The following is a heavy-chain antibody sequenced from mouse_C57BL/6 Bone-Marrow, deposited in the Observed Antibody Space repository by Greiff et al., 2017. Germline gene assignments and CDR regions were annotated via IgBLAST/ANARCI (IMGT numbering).Heavy chain of an antibody. D-gene: IGHD4-1*01. J-gene: IGHJ1*03. CDR3: TRGTGTLGYFDV. CDR2: ISSGGDYI. CDR1: GFTFSSYA. Sequence: EVNVVESGEGLVKPGGSLKLSCAASGFTFSSYAMSWVRQTPEKRLEWVAYISSGGDYIYYADTVKGRFTISRDNARNTLYLQMSSLKSEDTAMYYCTRGTGTLGYFDVWGTGTTVTVSS. V-gene: IGHV5-9-1*02.